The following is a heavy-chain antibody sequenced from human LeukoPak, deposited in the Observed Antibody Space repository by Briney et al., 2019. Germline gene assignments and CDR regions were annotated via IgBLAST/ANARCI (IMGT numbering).Heavy chain of an antibody. CDR1: GFSVSRNH. Sequence: GGSLRLSCAASGFSVSRNHMTWVRQAPGKGLEWVSHISSFSNFRSYADSVKGRFTISRDNAKNSLYLQVNSLRAEDTAVYYCARPTIAAAGNFEYWGQGTLVTVSS. CDR2: ISSFSNFR. V-gene: IGHV3-11*03. CDR3: ARPTIAAAGNFEY. J-gene: IGHJ4*02. D-gene: IGHD6-13*01.